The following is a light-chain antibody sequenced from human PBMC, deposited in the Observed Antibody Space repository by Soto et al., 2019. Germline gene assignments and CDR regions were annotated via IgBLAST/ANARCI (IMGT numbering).Light chain of an antibody. V-gene: IGKV1-5*03. CDR1: QTISRW. CDR2: ETS. J-gene: IGKJ2*01. Sequence: DLQMTQSPASLSASVGDRVIITCRASQTISRWLAWYQQKPGKAPKLLIYETSSLENVGPSRFSGNGSGKEFTLTVSSLHPDDFATYYCQQYSTYYSFGQGTKVEIK. CDR3: QQYSTYYS.